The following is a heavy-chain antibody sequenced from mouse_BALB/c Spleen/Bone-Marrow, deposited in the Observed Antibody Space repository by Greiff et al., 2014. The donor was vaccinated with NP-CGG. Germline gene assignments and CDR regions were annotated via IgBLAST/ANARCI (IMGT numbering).Heavy chain of an antibody. V-gene: IGHV1-9*01. J-gene: IGHJ2*01. CDR3: ARRGYDGYH. CDR2: ILPGSGST. D-gene: IGHD2-3*01. Sequence: QVQLQQPGAELMKPGASVKISCKATGYTFSSYWIEWVKQRPGHGLEWIGEILPGSGSTNCNEKFKGKATFTADTSSNAAYMQLSSLTSEDSAVYYCARRGYDGYHWGQGTTLTVSS. CDR1: GYTFSSYW.